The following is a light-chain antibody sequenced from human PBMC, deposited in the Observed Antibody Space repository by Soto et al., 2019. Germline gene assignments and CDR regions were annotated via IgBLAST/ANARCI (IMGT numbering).Light chain of an antibody. CDR2: DAS. J-gene: IGKJ1*01. CDR3: QQYNSYSWT. CDR1: QSIRTW. Sequence: DIQMTQSPSTLSASVGDRVTITCRASQSIRTWLACYQLKPGKAPKLLIFDASSLESGVPSRFSGSGSGTEFTLTIRSLQPDDFATYYSQQYNSYSWTFGQGTKVEIK. V-gene: IGKV1-5*01.